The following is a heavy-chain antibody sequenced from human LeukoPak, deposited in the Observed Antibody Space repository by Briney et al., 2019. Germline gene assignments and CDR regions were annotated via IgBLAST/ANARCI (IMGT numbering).Heavy chain of an antibody. V-gene: IGHV3-23*01. J-gene: IGHJ4*02. CDR2: ISGSGSST. CDR3: AKYSGSYYYPPNWDS. D-gene: IGHD1-26*01. CDR1: VFTVSSNY. Sequence: GGSLRLSCAASVFTVSSNYMSWVRQAPGKGLEWVSGISGSGSSTYYADSVKGRFTLSRDYPKNTLYLQMNSLRAEDTAVYFCAKYSGSYYYPPNWDSWGQGTLVTVSS.